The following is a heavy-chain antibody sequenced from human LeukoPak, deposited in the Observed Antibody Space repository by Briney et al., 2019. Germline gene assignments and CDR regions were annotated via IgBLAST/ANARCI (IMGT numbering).Heavy chain of an antibody. D-gene: IGHD3-10*01. CDR2: ISSSSSTI. J-gene: IGHJ4*02. CDR3: AKDSAYMVRGVITNFDY. V-gene: IGHV3-48*01. Sequence: GGSLRLSCAASGFTFSSYSMNWVRQAPGKGLEWVSYISSSSSTIYYADSVKGRFTISRDNSKNTPYLQMNSLRAEDTAVYYCAKDSAYMVRGVITNFDYWGQGTLVTVSS. CDR1: GFTFSSYS.